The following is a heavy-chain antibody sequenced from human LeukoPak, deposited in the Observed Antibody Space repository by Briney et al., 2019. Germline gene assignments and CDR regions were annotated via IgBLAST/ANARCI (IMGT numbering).Heavy chain of an antibody. CDR2: INGRGDNT. Sequence: GGSLRLSCAASGVIISSYAMSWVRQAPGKGLEWVSAINGRGDNTYYADFVEGRFTISRDNSKSTVYLQMNSLRTEDTAVYYCAKDRVSPGFNWFDPWGQGTLVTVSS. V-gene: IGHV3-23*01. CDR1: GVIISSYA. CDR3: AKDRVSPGFNWFDP. J-gene: IGHJ5*02. D-gene: IGHD2/OR15-2a*01.